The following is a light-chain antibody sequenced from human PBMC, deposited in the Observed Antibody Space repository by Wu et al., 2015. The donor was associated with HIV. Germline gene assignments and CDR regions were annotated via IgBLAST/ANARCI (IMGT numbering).Light chain of an antibody. Sequence: EIVLTQSPATLSLSPGERATLSCRASQSVSRNLAWYLQRPGQTPRLLIYSGSTRVTGTPARFSGSGSGTEFTLTISSLQSDDFGVYYCQQYSDWWTFGQGTKVDI. CDR2: SGS. CDR1: QSVSRN. V-gene: IGKV3-15*01. J-gene: IGKJ1*01. CDR3: QQYSDWWT.